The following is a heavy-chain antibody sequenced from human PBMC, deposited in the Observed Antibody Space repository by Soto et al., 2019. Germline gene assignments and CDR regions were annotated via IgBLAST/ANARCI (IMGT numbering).Heavy chain of an antibody. Sequence: EVQLVESGGGLVQPGRSLRLSCAASGFTFNDHSMHWVRQAPGKGLEWVSGISWNSGSIGYADSVKRGFTISRDNAKNSLFLQMNSLRPENSAFYYCSKDVPKIGDYSAWYFAYWGQGTAVTVSS. V-gene: IGHV3-9*01. CDR1: GFTFNDHS. CDR2: ISWNSGSI. D-gene: IGHD4-17*01. J-gene: IGHJ4*02. CDR3: SKDVPKIGDYSAWYFAY.